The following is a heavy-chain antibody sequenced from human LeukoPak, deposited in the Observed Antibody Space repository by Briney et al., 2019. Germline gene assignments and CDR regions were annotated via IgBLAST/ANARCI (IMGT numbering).Heavy chain of an antibody. CDR2: ISGSGGST. CDR1: GVTFSSYA. V-gene: IGHV3-23*01. J-gene: IGHJ4*02. CDR3: AKVVVVNSYYFDY. Sequence: GGSLRLSCAASGVTFSSYAMSWVRQAPGKGLEWVSAISGSGGSTYYADSVKGRFTISRDNSKNTLYLQMNSLRAEDTAVYYCAKVVVVNSYYFDYWGQGTLVTVSS. D-gene: IGHD3-22*01.